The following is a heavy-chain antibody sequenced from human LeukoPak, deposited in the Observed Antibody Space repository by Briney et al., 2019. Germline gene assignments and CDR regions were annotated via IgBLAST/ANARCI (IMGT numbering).Heavy chain of an antibody. CDR1: GGSISSYY. V-gene: IGHV4-59*08. CDR3: ARRGNQGYGYFDL. D-gene: IGHD1-14*01. CDR2: IYYSGST. Sequence: SETLSLTCTVSGGSISSYYWSWIRQPPGKGLEWIGYIYYSGSTNYNPSLKSRVTISVDTSKNQFSLKLSSVTAADTAVYYCARRGNQGYGYFDLWGRGTLVTVSS. J-gene: IGHJ2*01.